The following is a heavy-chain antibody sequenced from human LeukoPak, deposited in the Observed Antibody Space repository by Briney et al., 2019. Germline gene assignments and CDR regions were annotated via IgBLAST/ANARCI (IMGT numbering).Heavy chain of an antibody. D-gene: IGHD1-1*01. Sequence: SETLSFTCTVSGGSISSSSYYWGWIRQPPGKGLEWIGSIYYSGSTYYNPSLKSRVTISADTSKNQFSLKLSSVTAADTAVYYCARLWRAAIDYGGQGTLVTVSS. CDR1: GGSISSSSYY. V-gene: IGHV4-39*01. CDR2: IYYSGST. J-gene: IGHJ4*02. CDR3: ARLWRAAIDY.